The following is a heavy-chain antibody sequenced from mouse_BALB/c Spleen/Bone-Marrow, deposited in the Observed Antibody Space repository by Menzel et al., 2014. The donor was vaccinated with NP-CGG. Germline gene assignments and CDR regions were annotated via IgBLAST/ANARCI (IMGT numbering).Heavy chain of an antibody. CDR2: ILPGSNSA. J-gene: IGHJ2*01. CDR3: ARGYYSSSPYFDY. Sequence: QVQLQQSGAERMKPGASVKISCKASGYTFSSYWIEWIMQRPGHGLEWIGEILPGSNSANYNEKFKGKATFAADTSSNTAYMQLSSLTSEDSAVHYCARGYYSSSPYFDYWGQGTTLTVSS. CDR1: GYTFSSYW. D-gene: IGHD1-1*01. V-gene: IGHV1-9*01.